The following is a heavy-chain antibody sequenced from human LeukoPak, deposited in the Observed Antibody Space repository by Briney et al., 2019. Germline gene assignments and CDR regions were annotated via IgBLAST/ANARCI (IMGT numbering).Heavy chain of an antibody. J-gene: IGHJ5*02. D-gene: IGHD2-2*01. Sequence: GESLKISCKGSGYTFTSYDINWVRQAAGQGLEWMGWMNPHSANAGYAQKFQGRVTMTRDTSISTAYMELSSLRSDDTAVYYCARIPHRVPHNWFDPWGQGTLVTVSS. V-gene: IGHV1-8*01. CDR2: MNPHSANA. CDR3: ARIPHRVPHNWFDP. CDR1: GYTFTSYD.